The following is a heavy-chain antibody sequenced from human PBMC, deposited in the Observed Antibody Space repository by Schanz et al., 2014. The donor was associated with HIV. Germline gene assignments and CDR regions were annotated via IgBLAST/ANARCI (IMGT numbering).Heavy chain of an antibody. CDR2: ISSSGSTI. J-gene: IGHJ5*01. Sequence: EVQLVESGGGLVQPGGSLRLSCAASGFTFSDFGMNWVRQAPGKGLEWVAYISSSGSTIYYAGSVKGRFTISRDQAKNSMYLQMNSLRAEDTAVYYCARDKSNLGMDSWGQGTLVTVSS. CDR3: ARDKSNLGMDS. V-gene: IGHV3-48*01. CDR1: GFTFSDFG.